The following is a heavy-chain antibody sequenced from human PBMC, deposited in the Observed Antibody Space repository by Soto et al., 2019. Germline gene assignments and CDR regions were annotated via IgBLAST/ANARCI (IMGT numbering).Heavy chain of an antibody. CDR3: ARDPVGTRFWGFNWFDP. V-gene: IGHV1-18*01. J-gene: IGHJ5*02. Sequence: AAVKVSCKASGYAYTSYGISWVRQAPGQGLEWMGWISAYNGNTNYAQKLQGRVTMTTDTSTSTAYMELRSLRSDDTAVYYCARDPVGTRFWGFNWFDPWGQGTLVTVSS. CDR2: ISAYNGNT. D-gene: IGHD3-16*01. CDR1: GYAYTSYG.